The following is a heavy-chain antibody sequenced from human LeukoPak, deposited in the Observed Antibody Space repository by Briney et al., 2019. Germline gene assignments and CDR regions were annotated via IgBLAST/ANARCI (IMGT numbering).Heavy chain of an antibody. CDR1: GFTVSNSF. J-gene: IGHJ4*02. CDR3: ARESSVSGWYIY. CDR2: IYAGGTT. Sequence: PGGSLRLSCAASGFTVSNSFMGWVRQAPGTGLEWVSGIYAGGTTYYADSVQGRFTISRHNSENTLYLQMNSLRPEDTAVYYCARESSVSGWYIYWGLGTLVTVSS. V-gene: IGHV3-53*04. D-gene: IGHD6-19*01.